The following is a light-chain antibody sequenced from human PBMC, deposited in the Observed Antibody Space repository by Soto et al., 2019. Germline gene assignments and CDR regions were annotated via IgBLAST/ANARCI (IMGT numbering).Light chain of an antibody. V-gene: IGKV1-6*01. CDR3: LQDYNYPRT. CDR1: QAIKSA. Sequence: ALQMTQSPPSLSASVGDRVTITCRASQAIKSALAWYQQKPGKAPKLLIYAASSLQSGVPSRFRGSGASTDFTLTISSLQLEDFATYYCLQDYNYPRTFGQGTDLEI. J-gene: IGKJ2*01. CDR2: AAS.